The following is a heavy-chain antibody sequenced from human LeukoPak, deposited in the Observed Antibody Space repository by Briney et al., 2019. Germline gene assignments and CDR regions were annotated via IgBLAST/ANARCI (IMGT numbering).Heavy chain of an antibody. CDR1: GFTFSSYA. CDR2: IKSKTDGGTT. V-gene: IGHV3-15*01. Sequence: GGSLRLSCAASGFTFSSYAMSWVRQAPGKGLEWVGRIKSKTDGGTTDYAAPVKGRFTISRDDSKNTLYLQMNSLKTEDTAVYYCTTDPLQVGDTAIVDYWGQGTLVTVSS. CDR3: TTDPLQVGDTAIVDY. D-gene: IGHD5-18*01. J-gene: IGHJ4*02.